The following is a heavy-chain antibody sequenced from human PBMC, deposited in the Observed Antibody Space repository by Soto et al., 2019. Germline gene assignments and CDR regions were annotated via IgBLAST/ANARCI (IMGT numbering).Heavy chain of an antibody. J-gene: IGHJ5*02. D-gene: IGHD3-3*01. V-gene: IGHV1-46*01. Sequence: ASVKVSCKARGDTFTSYYMCWVRQAPRHGLEWMGVINPNGGSTRFAQKCQGRVTLTSDTSTSTVCMALRGLRCGYAAVYSCARSSGGVFGIVIEGTNWFAPWRQRTLVGVSS. CDR2: INPNGGST. CDR3: ARSSGGVFGIVIEGTNWFAP. CDR1: GDTFTSYY.